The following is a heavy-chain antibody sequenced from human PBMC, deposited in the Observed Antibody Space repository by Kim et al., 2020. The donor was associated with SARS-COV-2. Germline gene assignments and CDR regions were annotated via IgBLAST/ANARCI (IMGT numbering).Heavy chain of an antibody. CDR2: INPKSGDT. D-gene: IGHD2-15*01. J-gene: IGHJ5*02. V-gene: IGHV1-2*02. CDR3: ARDMADCRSGRCLDRFDP. Sequence: ASLKVSCKASGYTFTFYYMHWVRQAPGQGLEWMGWINPKSGDTKYAQRFQGRVTLTRDTSITTAYMELTRLTFDDTAGYYCARDMADCRSGRCLDRFDPWGQGALVTVSS. CDR1: GYTFTFYY.